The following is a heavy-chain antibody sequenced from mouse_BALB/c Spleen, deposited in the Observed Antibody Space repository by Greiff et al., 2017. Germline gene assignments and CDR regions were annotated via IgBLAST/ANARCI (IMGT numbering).Heavy chain of an antibody. Sequence: VQLKESGPELVKPGASVKISCKASGYSFTGYFMNWVKQSHGKSLEWIGRINPYNGDTFYNQKFKGKATLTVDKSSSTAHMELPSLTSEDSAVYYCGRGDYYGSSYSYAMDYWGQGTSVTVSS. J-gene: IGHJ4*01. CDR2: INPYNGDT. D-gene: IGHD1-1*01. CDR1: GYSFTGYF. CDR3: GRGDYYGSSYSYAMDY. V-gene: IGHV1-37*01.